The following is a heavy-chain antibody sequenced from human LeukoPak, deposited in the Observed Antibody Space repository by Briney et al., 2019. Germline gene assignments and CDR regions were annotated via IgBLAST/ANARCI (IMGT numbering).Heavy chain of an antibody. J-gene: IGHJ4*02. D-gene: IGHD5-18*01. CDR1: GLTFSSYG. CDR3: ARDLSYSFDY. CDR2: IKSDGSST. Sequence: GGSLRLSCAASGLTFSSYGMHWVRQAPGKGLVWVSRIKSDGSSTSYADSVKGRFTISRDNAKNTLYLQMNSLRVEDMAVYYCARDLSYSFDYWGQGTLVTVSS. V-gene: IGHV3-74*01.